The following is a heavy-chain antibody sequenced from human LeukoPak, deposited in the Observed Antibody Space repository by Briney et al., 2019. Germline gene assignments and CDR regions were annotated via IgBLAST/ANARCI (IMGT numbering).Heavy chain of an antibody. D-gene: IGHD3-22*01. V-gene: IGHV3-33*06. J-gene: IGHJ3*02. Sequence: PGGSLRLSCAASGFTFSSYGMHWVRQAPGKGLEWVAVIWYDGSNKYYADSAKGRFTISRDNSKNTLYLQMNSLRAEDTAVYYCAKDRASGYYHDAFDIWGQGTMVTVSS. CDR1: GFTFSSYG. CDR3: AKDRASGYYHDAFDI. CDR2: IWYDGSNK.